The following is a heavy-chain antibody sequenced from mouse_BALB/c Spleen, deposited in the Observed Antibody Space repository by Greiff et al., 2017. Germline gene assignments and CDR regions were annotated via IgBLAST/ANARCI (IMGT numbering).Heavy chain of an antibody. CDR1: GFTFSSYA. J-gene: IGHJ4*01. CDR3: ARRRYDVVGAMDD. CDR2: ISSGGSYT. V-gene: IGHV5-9-1*01. D-gene: IGHD2-14*01. Sequence: EVMLVESGGGLVKPGGSLKLSCAASGFTFSSYAMSWVRQTPEKRLEWVATISSGGSYTYYPYSVKGRFTISRDNAKNTLYLQMSSLRSEDTAMYYCARRRYDVVGAMDDWGQGTSVTVAS.